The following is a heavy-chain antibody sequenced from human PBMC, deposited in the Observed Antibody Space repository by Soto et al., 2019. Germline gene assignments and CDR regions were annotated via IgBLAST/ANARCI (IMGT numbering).Heavy chain of an antibody. V-gene: IGHV3-30-3*01. D-gene: IGHD1-20*01. CDR3: ARVPAPYNWNDSYYFDY. CDR2: ISYDGSNK. J-gene: IGHJ4*02. Sequence: QVQLVESGGGVVQPGRFLRLSCAASGFTFSSYAMHWVRQAPGKGLEWVAVISYDGSNKYYADSVKGRFTISRDNSKNTLYLQMNSLRAEDTAVYYCARVPAPYNWNDSYYFDYWGQGTLVTVSS. CDR1: GFTFSSYA.